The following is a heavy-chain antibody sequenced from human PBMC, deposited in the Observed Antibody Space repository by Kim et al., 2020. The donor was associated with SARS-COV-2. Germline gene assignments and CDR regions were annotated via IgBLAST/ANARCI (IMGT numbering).Heavy chain of an antibody. CDR3: ARSLRVITVCGLGY. D-gene: IGHD3-3*01. CDR1: GYTFTSYA. J-gene: IGHJ4*02. V-gene: IGHV1-3*01. CDR2: INAGNGNT. Sequence: ASVKVSCKASGYTFTSYAMHWVRQAPGQRLEWMGWINAGNGNTKYSQKFQGRVTITRDTSASTAYMELSSLRSEDTAVYYCARSLRVITVCGLGYWGQGTLVTVSS.